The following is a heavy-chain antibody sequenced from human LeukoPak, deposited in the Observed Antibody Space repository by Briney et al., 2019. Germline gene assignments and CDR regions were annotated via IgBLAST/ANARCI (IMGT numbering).Heavy chain of an antibody. Sequence: GGSLRLSCAASGFTFSTYAMSWVRQAPGKGLEWVSTISGSGANTYYADSVRGRFTISRDNSKNTLYLHMNGLRAEDTAVYYCAKEGAGYTNPYYFDYWGQGTLVTVSS. J-gene: IGHJ4*02. CDR2: ISGSGANT. V-gene: IGHV3-23*01. CDR3: AKEGAGYTNPYYFDY. D-gene: IGHD3-16*02. CDR1: GFTFSTYA.